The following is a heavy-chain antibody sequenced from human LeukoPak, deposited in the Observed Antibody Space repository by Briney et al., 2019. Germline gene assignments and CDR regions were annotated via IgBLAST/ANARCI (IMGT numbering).Heavy chain of an antibody. J-gene: IGHJ4*02. CDR3: ARDLLSRMATGVGFDY. D-gene: IGHD5-24*01. V-gene: IGHV3-7*01. CDR2: IKQDGSEK. Sequence: GGSLRLSCAASGFTFSSYWMSWVRQAPGKGLEWVANIKQDGSEKYYVDSVKGRFTISRDNAKNSLYLQMNSLRAEDTAVYYCARDLLSRMATGVGFDYWGQGTLVTVSS. CDR1: GFTFSSYW.